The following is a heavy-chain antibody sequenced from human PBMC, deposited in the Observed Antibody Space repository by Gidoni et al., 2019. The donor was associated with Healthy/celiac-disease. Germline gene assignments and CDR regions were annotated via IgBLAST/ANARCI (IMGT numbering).Heavy chain of an antibody. CDR1: GFSFSSYA. Sequence: SGFSFSSYAMSGVRQAPGKGLEWVSSISDSGGRTFYADSVKGRFSISRDNSKNTLYLQMDSLRGEDTALYYCAKSGSKWIQLWFDFDSWGQGTLVTVSS. CDR3: AKSGSKWIQLWFDFDS. D-gene: IGHD5-18*01. CDR2: ISDSGGRT. J-gene: IGHJ4*02. V-gene: IGHV3-23*01.